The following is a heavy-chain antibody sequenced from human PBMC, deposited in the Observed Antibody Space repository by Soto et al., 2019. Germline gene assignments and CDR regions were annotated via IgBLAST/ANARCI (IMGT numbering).Heavy chain of an antibody. J-gene: IGHJ6*02. Sequence: GGSLRLSCAASGFTFSDYYMSWIRQAPGKGLEWVSYISSSSSYTNYADSVKGRFTISRDNAKNSLYLQMNSLRAEDTAVYYCARDHSRFVYYYYGMDVWGQGTTVTVSS. V-gene: IGHV3-11*06. D-gene: IGHD6-13*01. CDR3: ARDHSRFVYYYYGMDV. CDR1: GFTFSDYY. CDR2: ISSSSSYT.